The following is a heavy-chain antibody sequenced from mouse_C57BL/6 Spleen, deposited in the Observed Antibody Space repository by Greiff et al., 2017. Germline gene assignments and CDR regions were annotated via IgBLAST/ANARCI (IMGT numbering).Heavy chain of an antibody. D-gene: IGHD1-1*01. CDR2: IYPGDGDT. V-gene: IGHV1-82*01. J-gene: IGHJ4*01. CDR3: ARSYYGSSPYAMDY. Sequence: VQLQQSGPELVKPGASVKISCKASGYAFTSSWMNWVKQRPGKGLEWIGRIYPGDGDTNYNGKFKGKATLTADKSSSTAYMQLSSLTSEDSAVYFSARSYYGSSPYAMDYWGQGTSVTVSS. CDR1: GYAFTSSW.